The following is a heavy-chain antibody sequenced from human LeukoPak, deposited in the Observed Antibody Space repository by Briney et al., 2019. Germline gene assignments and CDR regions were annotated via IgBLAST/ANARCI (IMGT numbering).Heavy chain of an antibody. D-gene: IGHD6-19*01. Sequence: SETLSLTCTVSGGSISGYYWSWIRQHPGKGLEWIGYIYYSGSTYYNPSLKSRVTISVDTSKNQFSLKLSSVTAADTAVYYCASLAAPYSSGANDYWGQGTLVTVSS. CDR2: IYYSGST. CDR1: GGSISGYY. J-gene: IGHJ4*02. V-gene: IGHV4-31*03. CDR3: ASLAAPYSSGANDY.